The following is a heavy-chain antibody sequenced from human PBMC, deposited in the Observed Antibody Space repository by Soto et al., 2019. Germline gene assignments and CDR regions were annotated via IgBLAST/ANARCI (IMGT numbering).Heavy chain of an antibody. CDR3: ARAYSRSSTFDY. Sequence: ASVKVSCKASGYTFTSHYIHWVRQAPGQRLEWMGMINPSGGLTTYAQEFQGRVIMTRDTSTSTVYMEVSSLRSEDTAVYYCARAYSRSSTFDYWGQGTLVTVYS. CDR1: GYTFTSHY. CDR2: INPSGGLT. J-gene: IGHJ4*02. D-gene: IGHD6-6*01. V-gene: IGHV1-46*01.